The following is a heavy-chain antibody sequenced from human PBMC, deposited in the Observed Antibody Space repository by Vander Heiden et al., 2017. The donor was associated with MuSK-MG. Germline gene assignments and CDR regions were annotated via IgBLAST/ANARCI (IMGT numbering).Heavy chain of an antibody. V-gene: IGHV5-10-1*03. D-gene: IGHD6-19*01. J-gene: IGHJ4*02. CDR1: GYSFTSYW. Sequence: EVQLVQSGAEVKRPGESLRISCTGSGYSFTSYWISWVRQMPGKGLEWMGRIDPSDSYTNYSPSFQGHVTISADKSISTAYLQWSSLKASDTAMYYCARLSFGYSSGWYGPDVDYWGQGTLVTVSS. CDR2: IDPSDSYT. CDR3: ARLSFGYSSGWYGPDVDY.